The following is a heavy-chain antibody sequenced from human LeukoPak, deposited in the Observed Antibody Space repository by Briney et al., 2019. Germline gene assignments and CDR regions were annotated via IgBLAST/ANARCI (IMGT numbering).Heavy chain of an antibody. D-gene: IGHD3-3*01. V-gene: IGHV1-18*01. J-gene: IGHJ4*02. Sequence: ASVKVSCKASGYTFTSYGISWVRQAPGQGLEWMGWISAYNGNTNYAQKLQGRVTMTTGTSTSTAYMELRSLRSDDTAVYYCARCTAGGFGVVIGPFDYWGQGTLVTVSS. CDR1: GYTFTSYG. CDR3: ARCTAGGFGVVIGPFDY. CDR2: ISAYNGNT.